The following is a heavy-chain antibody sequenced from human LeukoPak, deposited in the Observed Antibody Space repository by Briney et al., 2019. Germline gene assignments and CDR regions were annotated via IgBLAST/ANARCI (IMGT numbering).Heavy chain of an antibody. J-gene: IGHJ4*02. CDR2: IGAAGSTI. CDR3: ARDAFGVDKSPF. Sequence: GRSLRLSCAASGFIFSSYGMHWVRQAPGKGLEWVSYIGAAGSTIYYADSVKGRFTISRDSAKNSLFLQMNSLRAEDTAVYYCARDAFGVDKSPFWGQGTLVTVSS. V-gene: IGHV3-48*01. D-gene: IGHD3-3*01. CDR1: GFIFSSYG.